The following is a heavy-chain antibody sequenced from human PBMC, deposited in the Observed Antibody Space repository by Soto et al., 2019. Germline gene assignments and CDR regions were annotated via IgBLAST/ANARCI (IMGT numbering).Heavy chain of an antibody. V-gene: IGHV3-30-3*01. CDR2: ISYDGSNK. J-gene: IGHJ4*02. D-gene: IGHD3-10*01. CDR1: GFTFSSYA. Sequence: QPGGSLRLSCAASGFTFSSYAMHWVRQAPGKGLEWVAVISYDGSNKYYADSVKGRFTISRDNSKNTLYLQMNSLRAEDTAVYYCARDRPTFSYYYGSGSFPDYWGQGTLVTVSS. CDR3: ARDRPTFSYYYGSGSFPDY.